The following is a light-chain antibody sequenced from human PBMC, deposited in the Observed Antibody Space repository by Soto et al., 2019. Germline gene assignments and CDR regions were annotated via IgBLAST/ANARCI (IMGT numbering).Light chain of an antibody. CDR1: SSDVGNYNL. CDR2: EVN. CDR3: SSFASTHTYV. Sequence: QSVLTQPASVSGSPGQSITISCTGTSSDVGNYNLVSWYQQHPGKAPKLIIYEVNKRPSGVSNRFSGSKSGNTASLTISGLQAEDEADYYCSSFASTHTYVFGTGTKLTVL. J-gene: IGLJ1*01. V-gene: IGLV2-14*02.